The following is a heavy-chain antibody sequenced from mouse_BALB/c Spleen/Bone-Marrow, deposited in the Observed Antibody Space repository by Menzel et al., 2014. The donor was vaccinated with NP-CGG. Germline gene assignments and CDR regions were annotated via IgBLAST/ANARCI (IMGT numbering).Heavy chain of an antibody. D-gene: IGHD3-1*01. V-gene: IGHV2-9*02. Sequence: VQLKESGPGLVAPSQSLSITCTVSGFSLXSFGVHWIRQPPGKGLEWLGVIWAGGSTNYNSALMSRLSISKDNSQSQVFLKMNSLQTGDSAIYYCARAGSGFFDFWGQGTTLIVSS. J-gene: IGHJ2*01. CDR3: ARAGSGFFDF. CDR1: GFSLXSFG. CDR2: IWAGGST.